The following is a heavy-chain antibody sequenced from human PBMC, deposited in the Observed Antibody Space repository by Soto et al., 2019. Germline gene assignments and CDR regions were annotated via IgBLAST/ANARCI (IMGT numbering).Heavy chain of an antibody. CDR2: ISYDGSNK. CDR3: AKDLGGWDYSPSLDYYYGMDV. V-gene: IGHV3-30*18. CDR1: GFTFSSYG. J-gene: IGHJ6*02. Sequence: PGGSLRLSCAASGFTFSSYGMHWVRQAPGKGLEWVAVISYDGSNKYYADSVKGRFTISRDNSKNTLYLQMNSLRAEDTAVYYCAKDLGGWDYSPSLDYYYGMDVWGQGTTVTVSS. D-gene: IGHD4-4*01.